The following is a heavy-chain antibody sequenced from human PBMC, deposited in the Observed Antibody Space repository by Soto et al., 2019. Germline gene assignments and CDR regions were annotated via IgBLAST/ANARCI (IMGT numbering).Heavy chain of an antibody. V-gene: IGHV4-61*03. CDR2: IYYSGTI. CDR3: ARALVASVCTYAMDV. J-gene: IGHJ6*02. CDR1: GGSVRSGAYY. Sequence: LETRSLAYTVSGGSVRSGAYYWSWLRQPPGGGLEWIGYIYYSGTIKYNPSLQIRVTMSIDTSRNHFSLKLAYVSAAYQAVYFCARALVASVCTYAMDVWGQGTAV. D-gene: IGHD2-21*01.